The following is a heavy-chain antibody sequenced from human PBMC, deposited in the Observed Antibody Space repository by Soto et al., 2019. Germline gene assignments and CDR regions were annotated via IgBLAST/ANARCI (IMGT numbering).Heavy chain of an antibody. CDR3: TTAGPRDWYFNL. CDR2: IKSRPDGGTA. Sequence: EVHLVESGGGLVEPGGSLRLSCAASGFIFNNAWMTWVRQAPGKGLEWVAHIKSRPDGGTADYAASVTGRFTISRDDSRYTLYLQMNSPRIEDTAVYYCTTAGPRDWYFNLWGRGTLVTVSS. V-gene: IGHV3-15*01. CDR1: GFIFNNAW. J-gene: IGHJ2*01.